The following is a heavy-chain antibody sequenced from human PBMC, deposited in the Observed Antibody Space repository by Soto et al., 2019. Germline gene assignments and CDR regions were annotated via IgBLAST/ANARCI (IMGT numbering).Heavy chain of an antibody. V-gene: IGHV3-23*01. D-gene: IGHD6-13*01. Sequence: GGSLRLSCAASGFTFSSYAMSWVRQAPGRGLEWVSAISGSGGSTYYADSVKGRFTISRDNSKNTLYLQMNSLRAEDTAVYYCAKGEYSSSRYNWFDPWGQGTLVTVSS. CDR2: ISGSGGST. CDR3: AKGEYSSSRYNWFDP. J-gene: IGHJ5*02. CDR1: GFTFSSYA.